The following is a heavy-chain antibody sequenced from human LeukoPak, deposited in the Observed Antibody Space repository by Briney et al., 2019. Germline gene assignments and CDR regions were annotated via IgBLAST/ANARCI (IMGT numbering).Heavy chain of an antibody. Sequence: PGGSLRLSCAASGFTFSNYEMNWVRQAPGKGLEWVSYITSSGSVIYYADSVKGRFTISRDNVKNSLYLQMHSLRAEDTAVYYCARDSHKFDSSGYYPDAFDIWGQGTMVTVSS. V-gene: IGHV3-48*03. CDR1: GFTFSNYE. CDR3: ARDSHKFDSSGYYPDAFDI. CDR2: ITSSGSVI. D-gene: IGHD3-22*01. J-gene: IGHJ3*02.